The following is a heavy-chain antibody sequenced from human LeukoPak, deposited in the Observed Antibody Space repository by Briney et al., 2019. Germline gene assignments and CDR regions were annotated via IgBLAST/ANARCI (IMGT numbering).Heavy chain of an antibody. Sequence: SETLSLTCIVSGGSISSYYWSWIRQPPGKGLEWIGYIYYSGSTNYNSSLKSRVTISVDTSKNQFSLKLSSVTAADTAVYYCARGRSGGSRALDPWGQGTLVTVSS. CDR3: ARGRSGGSRALDP. CDR2: IYYSGST. V-gene: IGHV4-59*12. D-gene: IGHD2-15*01. CDR1: GGSISSYY. J-gene: IGHJ5*02.